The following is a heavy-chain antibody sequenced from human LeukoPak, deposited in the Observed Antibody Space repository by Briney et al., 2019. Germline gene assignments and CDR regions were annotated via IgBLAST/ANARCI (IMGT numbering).Heavy chain of an antibody. Sequence: GGSLRLSCTASGFTFSSYWMNWVRQAPGKGLEWVANIKYDGSEKYHVDSVKGRFTISRDNAKNSLYLQMNSLRAEDTAVYYCARALDSLYSSGWPSAGYWGQGTLVTVSS. CDR2: IKYDGSEK. CDR1: GFTFSSYW. J-gene: IGHJ4*02. D-gene: IGHD6-19*01. V-gene: IGHV3-7*01. CDR3: ARALDSLYSSGWPSAGY.